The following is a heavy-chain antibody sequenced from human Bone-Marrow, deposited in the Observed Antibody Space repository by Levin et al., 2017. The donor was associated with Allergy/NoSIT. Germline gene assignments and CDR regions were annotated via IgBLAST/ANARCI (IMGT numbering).Heavy chain of an antibody. D-gene: IGHD1-26*01. J-gene: IGHJ4*02. CDR3: AKDSGTYYVDY. CDR1: GFTFSTYG. Sequence: QPGGSLRLSCTVSGFTFSTYGMHWVRQAPGKGLEWVAVISYDGNNKYYVDSVKGRFTISTDNSKNTLYLQMNSLRAEDTAVYYCAKDSGTYYVDYWGQGTLVTVSP. V-gene: IGHV3-30*18. CDR2: ISYDGNNK.